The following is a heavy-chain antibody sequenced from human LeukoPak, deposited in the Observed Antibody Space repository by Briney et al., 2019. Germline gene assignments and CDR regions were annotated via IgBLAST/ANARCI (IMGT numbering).Heavy chain of an antibody. CDR2: INHSGST. J-gene: IGHJ5*02. CDR3: ARVSGVYSSSWYTWFDP. Sequence: SETLSLTCAVYGGSFSDYYWSWIRQPPGKGLEWIGEINHSGSTNYNPSLKSRVTISVHTSKNHVSLRLSSVTAADTAVYYCARVSGVYSSSWYTWFDPWGQGTLVTVSS. V-gene: IGHV4-34*01. D-gene: IGHD6-13*01. CDR1: GGSFSDYY.